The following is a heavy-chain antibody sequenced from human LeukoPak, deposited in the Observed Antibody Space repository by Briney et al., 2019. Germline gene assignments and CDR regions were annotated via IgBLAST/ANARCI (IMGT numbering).Heavy chain of an antibody. D-gene: IGHD6-19*01. V-gene: IGHV1-2*02. CDR2: INPNSGGT. Sequence: ASVTVSCKASGYTFTGYYMHWVRQAPGQGLEWMGWINPNSGGTNYAQKFQGRVTMTRDTSISTAYMELSRLRSDDTAVYYCARDGSSSGWYRKVSYYFDYWGQGTLVTVSS. CDR1: GYTFTGYY. CDR3: ARDGSSSGWYRKVSYYFDY. J-gene: IGHJ4*02.